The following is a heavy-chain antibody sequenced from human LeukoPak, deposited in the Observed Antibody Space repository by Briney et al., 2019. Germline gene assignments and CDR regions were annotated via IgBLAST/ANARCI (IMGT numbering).Heavy chain of an antibody. J-gene: IGHJ6*03. CDR2: ISYDGSNK. D-gene: IGHD6-13*01. CDR1: GFTFSSYA. V-gene: IGHV3-30-3*01. CDR3: ARGYEYSSSWHDFYYYYYYYMDV. Sequence: GRSLRLSCAASGFTFSSYAMHWVRQAPGKGLEWVAVISYDGSNKYYADSVKGRFTISRDNSKNTLYLQMNSLRAEDTAVYYCARGYEYSSSWHDFYYYYYYYMDVWGKGTTVTVSS.